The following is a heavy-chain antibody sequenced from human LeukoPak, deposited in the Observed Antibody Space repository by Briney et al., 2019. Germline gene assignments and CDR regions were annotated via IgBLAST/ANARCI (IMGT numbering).Heavy chain of an antibody. CDR2: IYPGDSDT. V-gene: IGHV5-51*01. Sequence: GKPLKIPGQGSGYSFTTYWIGWARQLPGKGLEWMGIIYPGDSDTRYSPSFQGQVTISADKSISTAYLQWSSLKASDTAMYYCARRESSGYYYFDYWGQGTLVTVSS. CDR1: GYSFTTYW. D-gene: IGHD3-22*01. CDR3: ARRESSGYYYFDY. J-gene: IGHJ4*02.